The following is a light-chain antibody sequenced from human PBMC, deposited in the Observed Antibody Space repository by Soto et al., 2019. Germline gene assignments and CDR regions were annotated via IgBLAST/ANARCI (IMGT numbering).Light chain of an antibody. V-gene: IGKV3-20*01. CDR2: NAS. CDR3: QQYGNSRGT. J-gene: IGKJ1*01. Sequence: VLTQTPGTLSLSPGERATLSCSPSQSGNSSYLAWYKQKPGQAPRLLIYNASSRATGIPARFSGSGSGTGFPLTISRLEPEGFAVYYCQQYGNSRGTFGQGTKVDIK. CDR1: QSGNSSY.